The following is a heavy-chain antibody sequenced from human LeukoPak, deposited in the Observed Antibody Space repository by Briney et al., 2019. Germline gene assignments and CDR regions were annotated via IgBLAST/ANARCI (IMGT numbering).Heavy chain of an antibody. CDR1: GFTFSSYS. J-gene: IGHJ3*02. V-gene: IGHV3-21*01. Sequence: GGALRLSCAASGFTFSSYSMNWVRQAPGKGLEWVSSISSSSSYIYYADSVKGRFTISRDNAKNSLYLQMNSLRAEDTAVYYCARDRSMADAFDIWGQGTMVTVSS. CDR2: ISSSSSYI. D-gene: IGHD5-24*01. CDR3: ARDRSMADAFDI.